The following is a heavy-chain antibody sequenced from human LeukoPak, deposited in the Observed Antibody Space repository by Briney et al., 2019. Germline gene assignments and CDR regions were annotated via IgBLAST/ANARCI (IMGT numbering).Heavy chain of an antibody. V-gene: IGHV4-34*01. CDR3: AGELDYDSSGYYYGD. J-gene: IGHJ4*02. CDR2: INHSGST. Sequence: GSLRLSCETSGFTFSHFGMHWVRQAPGKGLEWIGEINHSGSTNYNPSLKSRVTISVDTSKNQFSLKLSSVTAADTAVYYCAGELDYDSSGYYYGDWGQGTLVTVSS. D-gene: IGHD3-22*01. CDR1: GFTFSHFG.